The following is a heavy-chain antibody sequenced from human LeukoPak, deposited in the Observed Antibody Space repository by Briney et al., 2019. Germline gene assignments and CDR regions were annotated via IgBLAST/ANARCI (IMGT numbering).Heavy chain of an antibody. CDR3: ARGPTVTTSFYYYYYYYMDV. CDR2: IKQDGSEK. V-gene: IGHV3-7*01. Sequence: PGGSLRLSCAASGFTFSSYWVRWVRQAPGKGLEWVANIKQDGSEKYYVDSVKGRFTISRDNAKNSLYLQMNSLRAEDTAVYYCARGPTVTTSFYYYYYYYMDVWGKGTTVTVSS. CDR1: GFTFSSYW. J-gene: IGHJ6*03. D-gene: IGHD4-17*01.